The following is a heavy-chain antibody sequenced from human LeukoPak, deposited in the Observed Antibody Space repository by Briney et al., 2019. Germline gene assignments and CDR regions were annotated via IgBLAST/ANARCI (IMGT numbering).Heavy chain of an antibody. CDR2: IYSGGST. Sequence: DPGGSLRLSCAASGFTVSSNYMSWVRQAPGKGLEWVSVIYSGGSTYYADSVKGRFTISRDNPKNTLYLQMNSLRAEDTAVYYCARDHYYGSGSLDAFDIWGQGTMVTVSS. CDR3: ARDHYYGSGSLDAFDI. D-gene: IGHD3-10*01. J-gene: IGHJ3*02. CDR1: GFTVSSNY. V-gene: IGHV3-53*01.